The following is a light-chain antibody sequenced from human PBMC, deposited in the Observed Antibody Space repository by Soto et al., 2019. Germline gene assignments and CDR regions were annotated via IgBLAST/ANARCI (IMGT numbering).Light chain of an antibody. CDR1: QSVNNK. CDR2: GAS. Sequence: EIGMTQSPATLSVSTGERVTLSCRASQSVNNKVAWYQQKPGQAPRLLIFGASTRATGIPARFSGSGSVTEFTLTISRLEPEDSAVYYCQQYSRAPITFGQGTRLEIK. CDR3: QQYSRAPIT. J-gene: IGKJ5*01. V-gene: IGKV3-15*01.